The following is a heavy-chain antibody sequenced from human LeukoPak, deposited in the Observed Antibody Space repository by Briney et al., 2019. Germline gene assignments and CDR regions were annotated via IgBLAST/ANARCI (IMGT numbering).Heavy chain of an antibody. CDR2: IYHSGSS. CDR1: GGSICGFY. D-gene: IGHD4-11*01. J-gene: IGHJ4*02. V-gene: IGHV4-59*01. Sequence: SETLSLTCTVSGGSICGFYWSWIRQPPGKGLEWIAYIYHSGSSNYNPSLKSRVTLSVDTSKNEFSLKLTSVTAADTAVYYCARDVGQTTSFWGQGTLVTVSS. CDR3: ARDVGQTTSF.